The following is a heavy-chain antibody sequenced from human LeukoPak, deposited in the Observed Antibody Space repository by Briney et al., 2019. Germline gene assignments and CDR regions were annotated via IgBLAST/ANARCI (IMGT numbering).Heavy chain of an antibody. CDR2: IYYSGSN. J-gene: IGHJ3*02. CDR1: GVSISSYY. Sequence: SETLSLTCTVSGVSISSYYWSWLRQPPGKGLEWVGYIYYSGSNNYNPSLKSRLTISVDTSKNQFSLKLSSVTAADTAVYYFARDRPGSYLDAFDIWVQGTMVTVSS. D-gene: IGHD3-10*01. CDR3: ARDRPGSYLDAFDI. V-gene: IGHV4-59*01.